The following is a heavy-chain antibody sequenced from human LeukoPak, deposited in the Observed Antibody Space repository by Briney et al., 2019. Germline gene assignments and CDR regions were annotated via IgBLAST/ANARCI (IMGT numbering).Heavy chain of an antibody. CDR3: ARRSTSYYFDY. CDR2: IYPGDSDT. J-gene: IGHJ4*02. V-gene: IGHV5-51*01. D-gene: IGHD2-2*01. Sequence: PGESLKISCKASGYRFTSYWIVWVRQIPGRGLEWMGTIYPGDSDTRYSPSFQGQVTISADKSISTAYLQWSSLKASDTAMYYCARRSTSYYFDYWGQGTLVTVSS. CDR1: GYRFTSYW.